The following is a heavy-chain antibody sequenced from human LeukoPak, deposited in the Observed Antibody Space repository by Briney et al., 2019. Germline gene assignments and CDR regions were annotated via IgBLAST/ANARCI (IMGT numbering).Heavy chain of an antibody. CDR1: GFTFSSRW. V-gene: IGHV3-74*01. J-gene: IGHJ4*02. CDR3: ARRAGAYSHPYDY. D-gene: IGHD4/OR15-4a*01. CDR2: IDNDGSST. Sequence: GGSLRLSCAASGFTFSSRWMHWVRQAPGKGLVWVSRIDNDGSSTVYADSVEGRFTISRDNSKNTLYLQMNSLRAEDTAVYYCARRAGAYSHPYDYWGQGTLVTVSS.